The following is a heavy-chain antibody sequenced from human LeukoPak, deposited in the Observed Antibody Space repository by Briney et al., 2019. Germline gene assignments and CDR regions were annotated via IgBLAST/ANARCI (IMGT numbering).Heavy chain of an antibody. CDR2: ISAYNGNT. V-gene: IGHV1-18*01. Sequence: GASVKVSCKASGYTFTSYGISWVRQAPGQGLEWMGWISAYNGNTNYAQKLQGRVTMTTDTSTSTAYMELRSLRSDDTAVYYCARDPPRGFPLGIFDYWGQGTLVTVSS. D-gene: IGHD1-26*01. CDR1: GYTFTSYG. CDR3: ARDPPRGFPLGIFDY. J-gene: IGHJ4*02.